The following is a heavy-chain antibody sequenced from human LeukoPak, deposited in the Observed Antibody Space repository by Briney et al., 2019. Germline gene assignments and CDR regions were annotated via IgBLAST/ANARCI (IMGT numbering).Heavy chain of an antibody. J-gene: IGHJ6*03. Sequence: SETLSLTCSVSGGSIRSGNHHWAWVRQPPGKGLEFIGSLDESGRPYYNRPLKSRVSISGDTSGKQFSLNLTSVTAADTAVYFCARDLGGYPFFMDVWGRGTTVIVSS. CDR1: GGSIRSGNHH. CDR3: ARDLGGYPFFMDV. D-gene: IGHD2-15*01. V-gene: IGHV4-39*07. CDR2: LDESGRP.